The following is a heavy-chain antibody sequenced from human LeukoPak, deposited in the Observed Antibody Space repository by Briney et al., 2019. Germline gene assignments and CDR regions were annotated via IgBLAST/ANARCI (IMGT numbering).Heavy chain of an antibody. V-gene: IGHV1-18*04. CDR1: GYTFTSYY. J-gene: IGHJ3*02. D-gene: IGHD6-19*01. Sequence: ASVKVSCKASGYTFTSYYMHWVRQAPGQGLEWMGWISAYNGNTNYAQKVQGRVTMTTDTSTSTAYMELWSLRSDDTAVYYCARGLQENLAWLTAFSAFDIWGQGTMVTVSS. CDR2: ISAYNGNT. CDR3: ARGLQENLAWLTAFSAFDI.